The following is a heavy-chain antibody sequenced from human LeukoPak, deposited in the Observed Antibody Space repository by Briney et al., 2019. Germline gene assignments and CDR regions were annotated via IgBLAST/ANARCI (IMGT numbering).Heavy chain of an antibody. D-gene: IGHD5-18*01. Sequence: GGSLRLSCAASGFTFSSYSMNWVRHAPGKGLEWVSSISSGRNYVFNTDPVKGRFTFYRDNAKNSVHLQMNSLRAENAAVYYCARALSYSYGSMDFWGQGSLVIVSS. CDR3: ARALSYSYGSMDF. CDR2: ISSGRNYV. J-gene: IGHJ4*02. V-gene: IGHV3-21*01. CDR1: GFTFSSYS.